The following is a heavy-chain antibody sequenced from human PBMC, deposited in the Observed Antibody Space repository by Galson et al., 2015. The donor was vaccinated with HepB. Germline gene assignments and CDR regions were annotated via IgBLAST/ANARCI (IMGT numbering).Heavy chain of an antibody. CDR3: AREGDGSGSNGYYYGMDV. V-gene: IGHV4-39*07. CDR1: GGSISSGSYY. Sequence: SEPLSLTCTVSGGSISSGSYYWDWIRQPPGKGLDWIGSIYYSGSTYYNPSLKSRVTISVDTSKNQFSLKLTSVTAADTAVYYCAREGDGSGSNGYYYGMDVWGQGTTVTVSS. D-gene: IGHD3-10*01. J-gene: IGHJ6*02. CDR2: IYYSGST.